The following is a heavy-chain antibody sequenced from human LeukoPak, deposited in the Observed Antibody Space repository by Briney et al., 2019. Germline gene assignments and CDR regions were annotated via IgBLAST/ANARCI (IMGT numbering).Heavy chain of an antibody. Sequence: GGSLRLSCVVSGFTFSTHGFHWVRQAPGKGLEWVSVIWHDGGRKEYADSVRGRFTISRDNSKNTLYLQMNSLRAEDTAVYYCAKDARGSGSFFDYWGQGTLVTVSS. J-gene: IGHJ4*02. CDR1: GFTFSTHG. CDR2: IWHDGGRK. CDR3: AKDARGSGSFFDY. D-gene: IGHD3-10*01. V-gene: IGHV3-33*06.